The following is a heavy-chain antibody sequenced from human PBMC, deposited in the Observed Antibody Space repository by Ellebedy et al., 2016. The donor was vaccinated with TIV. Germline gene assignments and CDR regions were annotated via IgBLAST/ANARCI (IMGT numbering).Heavy chain of an antibody. D-gene: IGHD6-13*01. V-gene: IGHV4-31*03. CDR1: GGPISRGGYY. CDR2: IHYSGRT. J-gene: IGHJ3*02. CDR3: ARGTITAAVKSDALDI. Sequence: MPSETLSLTCTVSGGPISRGGYYWSWIRQHPGKGLEWIGPIHYSGRTYYNPYLKSRITFSEDLSENQFSLKLTSVTAADTAVYYCARGTITAAVKSDALDIWGPGTLVTVSS.